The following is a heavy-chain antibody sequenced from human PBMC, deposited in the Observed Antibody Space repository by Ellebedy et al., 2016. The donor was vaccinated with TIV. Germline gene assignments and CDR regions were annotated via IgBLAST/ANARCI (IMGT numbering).Heavy chain of an antibody. CDR3: ARKAKATHDFDY. CDR2: VSTTGNTI. J-gene: IGHJ4*02. Sequence: GGSLRLXXAASGFSFSDYAMNWVRQAPGRGLKWLSYVSTTGNTIYYADSVRGRFTISRDIGQRSLYLQMNSLGAEDKAVYYCARKAKATHDFDYWGQGTLVTVSS. CDR1: GFSFSDYA. D-gene: IGHD5-12*01. V-gene: IGHV3-48*01.